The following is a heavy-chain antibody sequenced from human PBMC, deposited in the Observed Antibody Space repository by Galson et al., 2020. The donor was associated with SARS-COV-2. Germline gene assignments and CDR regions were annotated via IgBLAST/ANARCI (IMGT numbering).Heavy chain of an antibody. CDR3: ARDGGNWFDP. D-gene: IGHD3-16*01. J-gene: IGHJ5*02. V-gene: IGHV3-30-3*01. CDR1: GFTFSSYA. CDR2: ISYDGSNK. Sequence: TGGSLRLSCAASGFTFSSYAMHWVRQAPGKGLEWVAVISYDGSNKYYADSVKGRFTIYRDNSKNTLYLQMNSLRAEDTAVYYCARDGGNWFDPLGQGTLVTVSS.